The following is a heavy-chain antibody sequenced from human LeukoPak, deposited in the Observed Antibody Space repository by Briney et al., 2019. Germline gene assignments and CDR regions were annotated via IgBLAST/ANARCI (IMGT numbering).Heavy chain of an antibody. Sequence: ASVKVSCKASGYTFTGYYIHWVRQAPGQGLEWMGWINPNSGGTNYAQKFQGRVTMTRDTSITTAYMELSRLRSDDTAVYYCARGPYLVRGVIIDYRGQRTLVTVSS. CDR3: ARGPYLVRGVIIDY. J-gene: IGHJ4*02. CDR2: INPNSGGT. CDR1: GYTFTGYY. D-gene: IGHD3-10*01. V-gene: IGHV1-2*02.